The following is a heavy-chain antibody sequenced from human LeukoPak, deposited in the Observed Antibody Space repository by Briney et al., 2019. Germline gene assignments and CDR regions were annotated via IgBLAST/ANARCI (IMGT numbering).Heavy chain of an antibody. D-gene: IGHD6-13*01. CDR2: ISSSGSTI. CDR3: ARGVGSSWLNWSYYYYMDV. J-gene: IGHJ6*03. V-gene: IGHV3-48*03. CDR1: GFTFSSYE. Sequence: GSLRLSCAASGFTFSSYEMNWVRQAPGKGLEWVSYISSSGSTIYYADSVKGRFTISRDNAKNSLYLQMNSLRAEDTAVYYCARGVGSSWLNWSYYYYMDVWGKGTTVTISS.